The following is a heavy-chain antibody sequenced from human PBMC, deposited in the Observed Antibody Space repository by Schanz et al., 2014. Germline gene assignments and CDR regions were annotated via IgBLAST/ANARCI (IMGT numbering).Heavy chain of an antibody. D-gene: IGHD6-13*01. V-gene: IGHV1-69*04. CDR2: IIPILGME. CDR3: ASSGAGYSSSWDFDF. CDR1: GGTFSSYA. J-gene: IGHJ4*02. Sequence: QVQLVQSGAEVKKPGSSVKVSCKASGGTFSSYAFSWVRQAPGQGLEWMGKIIPILGMENYAQKFQGRVTITADISTSTAYMDLSSLRSDDTAVYYCASSGAGYSSSWDFDFWGQGTLITVSS.